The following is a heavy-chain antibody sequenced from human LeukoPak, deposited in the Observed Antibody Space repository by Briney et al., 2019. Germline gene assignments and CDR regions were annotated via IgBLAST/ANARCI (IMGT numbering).Heavy chain of an antibody. CDR3: ARDGGLNTNGDY. Sequence: GSLRLSCTASGYTFRNYWMGWVRQAPGKGLEWVANTNPDGSAEYYADSVRGRFTTSRDNANNILYLQMNSLRAEETAVYYCARDGGLNTNGDYWGQGTLVTVSS. V-gene: IGHV3-7*01. CDR1: GYTFRNYW. D-gene: IGHD2-15*01. J-gene: IGHJ4*02. CDR2: TNPDGSAE.